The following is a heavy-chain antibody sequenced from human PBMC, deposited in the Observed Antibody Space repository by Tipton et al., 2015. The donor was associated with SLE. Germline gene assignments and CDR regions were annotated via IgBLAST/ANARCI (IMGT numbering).Heavy chain of an antibody. Sequence: SLRLSCTGSGFIFSDYYMTWIRQAPGKGLEWVSYMSSSGTTKYYADSVKGRFTISRDNGKNSLYLQMNSLRAEDAAVYYCAKGVGGTPLDYWGQGALVTVSS. CDR1: GFIFSDYY. CDR3: AKGVGGTPLDY. V-gene: IGHV3-11*01. CDR2: MSSSGTTK. J-gene: IGHJ4*02. D-gene: IGHD1-26*01.